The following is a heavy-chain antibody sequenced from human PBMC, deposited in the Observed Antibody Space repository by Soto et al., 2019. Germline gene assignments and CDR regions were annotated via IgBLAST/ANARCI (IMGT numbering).Heavy chain of an antibody. D-gene: IGHD4-4*01. CDR2: IYPGDSDT. J-gene: IGHJ6*02. V-gene: IGHV5-51*01. Sequence: GESLKISCKGSGYSFTSYWIGWVRQMPGKGLEWMGIIYPGDSDTRYSPSFQGQVTISADKSISTAYLQWSSLKASDTAMYYCARHIISSTVTTYYYYVMDVWGQGTTVTGSS. CDR1: GYSFTSYW. CDR3: ARHIISSTVTTYYYYVMDV.